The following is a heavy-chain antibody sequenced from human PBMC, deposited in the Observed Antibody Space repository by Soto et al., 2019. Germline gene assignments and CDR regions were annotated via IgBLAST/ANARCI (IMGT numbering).Heavy chain of an antibody. Sequence: GGSLRLSCVGSGFSLSDYAMSWVRQAQGRGLEWVSSISANGGSTDYAESVRGRFTISRDNSKNTLYLQMNSLRAGDSAVYYCAKYKTSWLYYFDYWGQGALVTVSS. CDR3: AKYKTSWLYYFDY. J-gene: IGHJ4*02. D-gene: IGHD6-13*01. CDR2: ISANGGST. V-gene: IGHV3-23*01. CDR1: GFSLSDYA.